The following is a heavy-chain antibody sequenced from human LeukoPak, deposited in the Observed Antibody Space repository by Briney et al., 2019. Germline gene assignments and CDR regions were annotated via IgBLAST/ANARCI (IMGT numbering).Heavy chain of an antibody. D-gene: IGHD2-15*01. CDR2: ISVTGGST. Sequence: GGSLRLSCAASGFTFSSYAMSWVRQAPGKGLERVSAISVTGGSTYYADSVKGRFTISRDNSRNTLYLQMNSLRAEDTAVYYCAKDSRYCSGGSCYGWFDPWGQGTLVTVSS. CDR1: GFTFSSYA. V-gene: IGHV3-23*01. CDR3: AKDSRYCSGGSCYGWFDP. J-gene: IGHJ5*02.